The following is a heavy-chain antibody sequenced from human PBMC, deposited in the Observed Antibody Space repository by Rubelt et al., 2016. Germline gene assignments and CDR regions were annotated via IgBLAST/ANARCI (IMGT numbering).Heavy chain of an antibody. Sequence: VQPGGSLRLSCATSGFTFSNYAMSWVRQAPGQGLEWVAAIRYSGGDTYYADSVQGRFTIFRDNSKNPLYLQMNSLRAEETAVYYCAKDRWGDIVATMELYFDYWGQGTLVTVAS. CDR2: IRYSGGDT. CDR1: GFTFSNYA. V-gene: IGHV3-23*01. J-gene: IGHJ4*02. CDR3: AKDRWGDIVATMELYFDY. D-gene: IGHD5-12*01.